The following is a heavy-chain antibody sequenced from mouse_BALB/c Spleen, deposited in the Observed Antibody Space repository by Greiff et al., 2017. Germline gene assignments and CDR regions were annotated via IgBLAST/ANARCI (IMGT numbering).Heavy chain of an antibody. Sequence: QVQLQQSGPGLVAPSQSLSITCTVSGFALTGYGVSWIRQPPGQGLEWLGVIWGGGSTYYNSALKARLSISKDNSKSQVFLKMNSLQTDDTAMYYSAKQRRLKDAMDYWGQGTSVTVSS. CDR1: GFALTGYG. V-gene: IGHV2-6-5*01. D-gene: IGHD1-3*01. J-gene: IGHJ4*01. CDR3: AKQRRLKDAMDY. CDR2: IWGGGST.